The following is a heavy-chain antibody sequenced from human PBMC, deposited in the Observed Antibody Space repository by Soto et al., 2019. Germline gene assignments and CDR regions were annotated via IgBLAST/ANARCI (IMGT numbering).Heavy chain of an antibody. V-gene: IGHV4-59*08. CDR1: GGSISSYY. J-gene: IGHJ4*02. D-gene: IGHD1-7*01. CDR2: IYYSGST. Sequence: SETLSLTCTVSGGSISSYYWSWIRQPPGKGLEWIGYIYYSGSTNYNPSLKSRVTISVDTSKNQFSLKLSSVTAADTAVYYCARHAGLYNWNYYFDYWGQGTLVTVSS. CDR3: ARHAGLYNWNYYFDY.